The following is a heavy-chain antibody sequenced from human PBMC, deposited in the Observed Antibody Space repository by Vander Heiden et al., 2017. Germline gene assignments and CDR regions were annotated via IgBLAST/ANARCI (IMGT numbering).Heavy chain of an antibody. J-gene: IGHJ4*02. Sequence: EVQLLQSGGDLVQSGEPLNLSCAASGFNFNNYTLSWGGQSPGKGLEWVSTISRSGATTYYSDSVKGRFTVSRNNSKNSLYLRMNTVRAEDTALYYCARSPISVTGFFDSWGQGTLVTVSS. V-gene: IGHV3-23*01. D-gene: IGHD6-19*01. CDR3: ARSPISVTGFFDS. CDR1: GFNFNNYT. CDR2: ISRSGATT.